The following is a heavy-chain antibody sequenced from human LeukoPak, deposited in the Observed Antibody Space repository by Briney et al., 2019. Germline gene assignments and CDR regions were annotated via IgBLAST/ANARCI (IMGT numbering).Heavy chain of an antibody. CDR2: VYYTGST. V-gene: IGHV4-59*08. D-gene: IGHD6-6*01. CDR3: ARHFAYSSSSYFDY. Sequence: PGGSLRLSCAASGFIFSRYDMSWIRQPPGKGLEWIGYVYYTGSTNYNPSLKSRVTMFEDKSKNQFSLRLYSVTVADTAVYYCARHFAYSSSSYFDYWGQGSLVTVSS. CDR1: GFIFSRYD. J-gene: IGHJ4*02.